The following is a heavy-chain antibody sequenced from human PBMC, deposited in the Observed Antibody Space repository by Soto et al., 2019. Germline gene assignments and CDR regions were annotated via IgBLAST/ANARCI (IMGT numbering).Heavy chain of an antibody. Sequence: VKGSLKASGGTLKNYNINWVRQAPGQGLEWMGRIIPILGIANYAQKFQGRVTITADKSTSTAYMELSSLRSEDTAVYYCASWATSGFDYWGQGTLVTVSS. CDR3: ASWATSGFDY. CDR2: IIPILGIA. J-gene: IGHJ4*02. V-gene: IGHV1-69*02. CDR1: GGTLKNYN. D-gene: IGHD1-26*01.